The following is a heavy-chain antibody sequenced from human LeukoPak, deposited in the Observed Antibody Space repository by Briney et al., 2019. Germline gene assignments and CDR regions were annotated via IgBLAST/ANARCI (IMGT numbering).Heavy chain of an antibody. CDR3: AREEVAVAAPYNWFDP. D-gene: IGHD6-19*01. Sequence: PSQTLSLTCAISGDSVSSNSAAWNWIRQSPSRGLEWLGRAYYRSKWYNDYAVSVKSRITINPDTSKNQFSLQLNSVTPEDTAVYYCAREEVAVAAPYNWFDPWGQGTLVTVSS. CDR2: AYYRSKWYN. V-gene: IGHV6-1*01. CDR1: GDSVSSNSAA. J-gene: IGHJ5*02.